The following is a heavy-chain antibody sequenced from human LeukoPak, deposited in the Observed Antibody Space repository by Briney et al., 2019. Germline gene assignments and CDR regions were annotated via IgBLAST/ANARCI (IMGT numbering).Heavy chain of an antibody. CDR1: GFTFSNYN. D-gene: IGHD4-17*01. CDR3: ARENYADLFDL. CDR2: ISSSSTTI. V-gene: IGHV3-48*01. Sequence: PGGSLRLSCAASGFTFSNYNMHWVRQAPGKGLECISYISSSSTTIYNGDSVKGRFTISRDNAKNSLFLQMNSLRAEDTAVYYCARENYADLFDLWGQGTLVTVSS. J-gene: IGHJ4*02.